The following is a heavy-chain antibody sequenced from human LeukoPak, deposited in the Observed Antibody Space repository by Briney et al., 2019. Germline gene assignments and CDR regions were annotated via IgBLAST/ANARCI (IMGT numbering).Heavy chain of an antibody. CDR2: IRYDGSNK. CDR3: AKGASGSYSYYYYYYMDV. J-gene: IGHJ6*03. CDR1: GFTFSSYG. Sequence: GGSLRLSCAVSGFTFSSYGMHWVRQAPGKGLEWVAFIRYDGSNKYYADSVKGRFTISRDNSKNTLYLQMNSLRAEDTAVYYCAKGASGSYSYYYYYYMDVWGKGTTVTVSS. D-gene: IGHD1-26*01. V-gene: IGHV3-30*02.